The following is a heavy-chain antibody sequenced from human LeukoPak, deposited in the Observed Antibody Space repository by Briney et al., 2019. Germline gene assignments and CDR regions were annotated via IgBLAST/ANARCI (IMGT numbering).Heavy chain of an antibody. J-gene: IGHJ5*02. D-gene: IGHD1-26*01. CDR1: GFTFSSYS. CDR3: ARARKYSGSYFINP. V-gene: IGHV3-21*01. Sequence: GGSLRLSCAASGFTFSSYSMNWVRQAPGKGLEWVSSISSSSSYIYYADSVKGRFTISRDDAKNSLYLQMNSLRAEDTAVYYCARARKYSGSYFINPWGQGTLVTVSS. CDR2: ISSSSSYI.